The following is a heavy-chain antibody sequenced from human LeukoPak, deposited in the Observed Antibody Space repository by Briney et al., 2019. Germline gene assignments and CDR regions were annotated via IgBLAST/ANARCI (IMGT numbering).Heavy chain of an antibody. CDR2: IIPIFGTA. CDR1: GGTFSSYA. D-gene: IGHD4-11*01. V-gene: IGHV1-69*13. CDR3: ASPEGYSNYYYYGMDV. J-gene: IGHJ6*02. Sequence: ASAKVSCTASGGTFSSYAISWVRQAPGQGLEWMGGIIPIFGTANYAQKFQGRVTITADESTSTAYMELSSLRSEDTAVYYCASPEGYSNYYYYGMDVWGQGTTVTVSS.